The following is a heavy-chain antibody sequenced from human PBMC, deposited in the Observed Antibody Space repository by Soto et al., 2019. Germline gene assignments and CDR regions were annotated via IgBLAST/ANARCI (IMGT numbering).Heavy chain of an antibody. CDR3: ARARGVYCSGGSCYLDY. CDR1: GYTFTSYY. Sequence: QVQLVQSGAEVKKPGASVKVSCRASGYTFTSYYVHWVRQAPGHGLGWMGIIDPSGGSTSYPEKFQGRVTMTRDTSTSTVYMERSSLRSDDTAVYYCARARGVYCSGGSCYLDYCGQGTLVTVSS. V-gene: IGHV1-46*01. D-gene: IGHD2-15*01. J-gene: IGHJ4*02. CDR2: IDPSGGST.